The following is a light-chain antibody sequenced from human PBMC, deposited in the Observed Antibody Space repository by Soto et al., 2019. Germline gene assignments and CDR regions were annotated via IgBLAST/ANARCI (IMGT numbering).Light chain of an antibody. CDR2: RAY. Sequence: EKVMTQSPATLSVYPGERSTLSCMAVQSVDGNIAWYQQKPGRAPRLLIYRAYTRATGIPARVSGSGSGTEFTLTISSLPSEDLAVYYCQQCNNWPLTFGGGTKVDI. V-gene: IGKV3-15*01. CDR3: QQCNNWPLT. J-gene: IGKJ4*01. CDR1: QSVDGN.